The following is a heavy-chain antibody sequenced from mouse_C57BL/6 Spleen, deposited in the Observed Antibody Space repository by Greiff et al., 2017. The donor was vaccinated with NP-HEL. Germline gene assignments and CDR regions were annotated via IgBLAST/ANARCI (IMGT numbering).Heavy chain of an antibody. J-gene: IGHJ3*01. V-gene: IGHV1-52*01. CDR1: GYTFTSYW. Sequence: QVQLQQPGAELVRPGSSVKLSCKASGYTFTSYWMHWVQQRPIQGLEWICKLDPSDSATHYNPKFKDKATLTVDKSYSTAYMQLSSLTSEDSAVYYCARNSIYDGYYVGFAYWGKGTLVTVSA. D-gene: IGHD2-3*01. CDR3: ARNSIYDGYYVGFAY. CDR2: LDPSDSAT.